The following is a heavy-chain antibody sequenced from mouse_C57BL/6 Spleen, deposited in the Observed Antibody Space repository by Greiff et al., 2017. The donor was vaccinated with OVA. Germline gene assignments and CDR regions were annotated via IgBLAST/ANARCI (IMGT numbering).Heavy chain of an antibody. D-gene: IGHD2-14*01. J-gene: IGHJ2*01. V-gene: IGHV1-15*01. Sequence: QVQLQQSGAELVRPGASVTLSCKASGYTFTDYEMHWVKQTPVHGLEWIGAIDPETGGTAYNQKFKGKAILTADKSSSTAYMELRSLTSEDSAVYYCTRDRDYYGYWGQGTTLTVSS. CDR3: TRDRDYYGY. CDR1: GYTFTDYE. CDR2: IDPETGGT.